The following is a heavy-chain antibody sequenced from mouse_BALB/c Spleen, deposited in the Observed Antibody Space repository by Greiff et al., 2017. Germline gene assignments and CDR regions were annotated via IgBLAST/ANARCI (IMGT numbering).Heavy chain of an antibody. V-gene: IGHV3-2*02. CDR1: GYSITSDYA. J-gene: IGHJ3*01. CDR2: ISYSGST. D-gene: IGHD2-3*01. Sequence: EVKLQESGPGLVKPSQSLSLTCTATGYSITSDYAWNCIRQFPGNKLEWMGYISYSGSTSYNPSLKSRITITRDTSKNQFFLQLNSVTTEDTAAYYCASRGYYQAWFAYWGQGTLVTVSA. CDR3: ASRGYYQAWFAY.